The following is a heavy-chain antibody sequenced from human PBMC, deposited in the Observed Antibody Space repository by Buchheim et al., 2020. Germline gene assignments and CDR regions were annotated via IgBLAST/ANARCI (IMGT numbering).Heavy chain of an antibody. CDR3: ARDYYDFWSGYYRGWFDP. CDR1: GFTFSSYW. J-gene: IGHJ5*02. Sequence: VQLVESGGGLVQPGGSLRLSCAASGFTFSSYWMHWVRQAPGKGLVWVSRINSDGSSTSYADSVKGGFTISRDNARNTLYLQMNSLRAEDTAVYYCARDYYDFWSGYYRGWFDPWGQGTL. CDR2: INSDGSST. V-gene: IGHV3-74*01. D-gene: IGHD3-3*01.